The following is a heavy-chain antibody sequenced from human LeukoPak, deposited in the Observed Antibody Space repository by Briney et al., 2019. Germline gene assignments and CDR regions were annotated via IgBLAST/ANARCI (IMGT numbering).Heavy chain of an antibody. V-gene: IGHV1-69*01. CDR1: GGTFSSYA. J-gene: IGHJ6*03. D-gene: IGHD2-2*01. CDR3: ATPDCSSTSCFKYYYYMDV. CDR2: IIPIFGTA. Sequence: ASVKVSCKASGGTFSSYAISWVRQAPGQGLEWMGGIIPIFGTANYAQKFQGRVTITADESTSTAYMELSSLRSEDTAVYYCATPDCSSTSCFKYYYYMDVWGIGTTVTVSS.